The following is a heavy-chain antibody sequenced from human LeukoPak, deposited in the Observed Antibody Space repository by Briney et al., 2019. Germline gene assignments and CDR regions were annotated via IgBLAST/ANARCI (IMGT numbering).Heavy chain of an antibody. CDR3: ARDRATVTLFDY. V-gene: IGHV3-11*01. CDR2: ISSSGSTI. D-gene: IGHD4-17*01. Sequence: GWSLRLSCAASGFTFSDYYMSWIRQAPGKGLEWVSYISSSGSTIYYADSVKGRFTISRDNAKNSLYLQMNSLRAEDTAVYYCARDRATVTLFDYWGQGTLVTVSS. J-gene: IGHJ4*02. CDR1: GFTFSDYY.